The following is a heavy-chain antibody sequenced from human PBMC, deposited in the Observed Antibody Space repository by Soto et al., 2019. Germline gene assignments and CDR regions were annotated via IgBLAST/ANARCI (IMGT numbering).Heavy chain of an antibody. D-gene: IGHD3-3*01. CDR3: ARGYYDFWSGPLPYYYYYMDV. CDR1: GYTFTSYG. V-gene: IGHV1-18*01. J-gene: IGHJ6*03. CDR2: ISAYNGNT. Sequence: ASVKVSCKASGYTFTSYGISWVRQAPGQGLEWMGWISAYNGNTNYAQKLQGRVTMTTDTSTSTAYMELRSLRSDDTAVYYCARGYYDFWSGPLPYYYYYMDVWGKGTTVTVSS.